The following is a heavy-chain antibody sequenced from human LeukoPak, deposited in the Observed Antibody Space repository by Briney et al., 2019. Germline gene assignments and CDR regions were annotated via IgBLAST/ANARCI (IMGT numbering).Heavy chain of an antibody. D-gene: IGHD6-13*01. CDR2: INPNSGGT. CDR3: ARAAAGTGGYFDY. V-gene: IGHV1-2*02. CDR1: GYTFTGYY. Sequence: GASVKVSCKASGYTFTGYYMHWVRQAPGQGLEWMGWINPNSGGTNYAQKFQGRVTMTRDTSISTAYMELSRVRSDDTAVYYCARAAAGTGGYFDYWGQGTLVTVSS. J-gene: IGHJ4*02.